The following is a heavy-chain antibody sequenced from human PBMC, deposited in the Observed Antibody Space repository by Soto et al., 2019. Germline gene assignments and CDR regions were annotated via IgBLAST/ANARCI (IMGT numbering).Heavy chain of an antibody. Sequence: GGSLRLSCAASGFTFSIYAMNWVRQAPGKGLEWVSAISGSGGSTYYADSVKGRFTISRDNSKNTLYLQMSSLRAEDTAVYYCATQGGHPPGEMATIYYYYYGMDVWGQGTTVTVSS. V-gene: IGHV3-23*01. CDR1: GFTFSIYA. CDR3: ATQGGHPPGEMATIYYYYYGMDV. D-gene: IGHD3-16*01. CDR2: ISGSGGST. J-gene: IGHJ6*02.